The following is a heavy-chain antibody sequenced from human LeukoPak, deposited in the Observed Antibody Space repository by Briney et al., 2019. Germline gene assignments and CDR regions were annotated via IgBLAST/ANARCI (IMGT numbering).Heavy chain of an antibody. CDR1: GFTFSSYA. J-gene: IGHJ6*02. CDR2: ISSRSSYI. V-gene: IGHV3-21*01. Sequence: PGGSLRLSCAASGFTFSSYAMSWVRQAPGKGLEWVSSISSRSSYIYYADSVKGRFTISRDNAKNSLYLQMNSLRAEDTAVYYCARVGGVSGWRSPHYYYGMDVWGQGATVTVSS. D-gene: IGHD6-19*01. CDR3: ARVGGVSGWRSPHYYYGMDV.